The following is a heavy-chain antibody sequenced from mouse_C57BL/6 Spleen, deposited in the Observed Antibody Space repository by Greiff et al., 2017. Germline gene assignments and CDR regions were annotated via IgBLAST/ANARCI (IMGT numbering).Heavy chain of an antibody. J-gene: IGHJ1*03. Sequence: QVQLQQPGAELVKPGASVKLSCKASGYTFTSYWMHWVKQRPGQGLEWIGMIHPNSGSTNYNEKFKSKATLTVDKSSSTAYMQLSSLTSEDSAVXYCARSNFLRYFDVWGTGTTVTVSS. CDR2: IHPNSGST. V-gene: IGHV1-64*01. CDR3: ARSNFLRYFDV. CDR1: GYTFTSYW.